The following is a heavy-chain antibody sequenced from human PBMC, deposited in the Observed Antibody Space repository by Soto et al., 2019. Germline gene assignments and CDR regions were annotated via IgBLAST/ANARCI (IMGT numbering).Heavy chain of an antibody. Sequence: PGESLKISCKGSGYSFTSYWISWVRQMPGKGLEWMGRIDPSDSYTNYSPSFQGNVTISADKSISTAYLQWSSLKASDTAMYYCARGSYDFWSGYREGWFDPWGQGTLVTVSS. CDR2: IDPSDSYT. CDR1: GYSFTSYW. V-gene: IGHV5-10-1*01. J-gene: IGHJ5*02. D-gene: IGHD3-3*01. CDR3: ARGSYDFWSGYREGWFDP.